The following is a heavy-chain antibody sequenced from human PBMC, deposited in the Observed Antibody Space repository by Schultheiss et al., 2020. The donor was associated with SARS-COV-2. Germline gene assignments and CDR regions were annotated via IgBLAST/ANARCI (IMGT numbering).Heavy chain of an antibody. J-gene: IGHJ4*02. Sequence: SETLSLTCAVYGGSFSGYYWSWIRQPPGKGLEWIGEINHSGSTNYNPSLKSRVTISVDTSKNQFSLKLSSVTAADTAVYYCAREGLGFWSGEVDYWGQGTLVTVSS. CDR1: GGSFSGYY. V-gene: IGHV4-34*01. D-gene: IGHD3-3*01. CDR3: AREGLGFWSGEVDY. CDR2: INHSGST.